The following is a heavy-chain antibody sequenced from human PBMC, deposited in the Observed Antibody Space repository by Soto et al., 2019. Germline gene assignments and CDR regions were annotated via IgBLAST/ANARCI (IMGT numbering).Heavy chain of an antibody. D-gene: IGHD3-10*01. V-gene: IGHV3-33*01. Sequence: GGSPRLSCAASGFTFSSYGMHWVRQAPGKGLEWVAVIWYDGSNKYYADSVKGRFTISRDNSKNTLYLQMNSLRAEDTAVYYCASLYGSGRTRAPFDPWGQGTLVTVSS. CDR1: GFTFSSYG. CDR2: IWYDGSNK. J-gene: IGHJ5*02. CDR3: ASLYGSGRTRAPFDP.